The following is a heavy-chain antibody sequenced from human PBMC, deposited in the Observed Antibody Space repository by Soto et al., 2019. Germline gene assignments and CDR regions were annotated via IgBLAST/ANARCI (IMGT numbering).Heavy chain of an antibody. Sequence: QVQLVQSGAELKKPGASVQVSCRASGNTITSHWMHWVRQAPGQGLEWMGVINPSGSDKIYAEKLQGRVKMTRDTSTNTLYMEVRSLRSEDTAVYYCARDNYYENSDSNGWHFDLWGRGTLVTVSS. J-gene: IGHJ2*01. CDR1: GNTITSHW. D-gene: IGHD3-22*01. V-gene: IGHV1-46*04. CDR2: INPSGSDK. CDR3: ARDNYYENSDSNGWHFDL.